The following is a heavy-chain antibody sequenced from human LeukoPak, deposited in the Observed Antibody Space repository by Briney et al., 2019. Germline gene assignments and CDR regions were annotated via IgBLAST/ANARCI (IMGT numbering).Heavy chain of an antibody. CDR3: SSGFFYYYYMDV. Sequence: GGSLRLSCAASEFSVGSNYMTWVRQAPGKGLEWVSRINRDGSSTSYAASVKGRFTMSRDNPRHTLYLQMNSLRAEDTAVYYCSSGFFYYYYMDVWGKGTTVTISS. V-gene: IGHV3-74*01. J-gene: IGHJ6*03. CDR1: EFSVGSNY. CDR2: INRDGSST. D-gene: IGHD3-22*01.